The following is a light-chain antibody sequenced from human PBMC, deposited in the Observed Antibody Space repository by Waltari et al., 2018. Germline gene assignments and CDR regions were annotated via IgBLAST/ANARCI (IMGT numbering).Light chain of an antibody. CDR3: AAWDDSLNGHWV. V-gene: IGLV1-44*01. CDR1: RFNIRSNA. CDR2: SND. Sequence: QSVLTQPPSASGTPGQRVTISCSGSRFNIRSNAVTWSQQLPGTAPKLLIYSNDQRPSGVPDRFSGSKSGTSASLAISGLQSEDEADYYCAAWDDSLNGHWVFGGGTKLTVL. J-gene: IGLJ3*02.